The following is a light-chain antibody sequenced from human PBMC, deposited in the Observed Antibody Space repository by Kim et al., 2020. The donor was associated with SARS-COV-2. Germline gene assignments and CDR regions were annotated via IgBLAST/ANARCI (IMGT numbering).Light chain of an antibody. CDR2: DAS. Sequence: EIVLTQSPATLSLSPGERATLSCRASQSVSRYLAWYQQKPGQDPRLLISDASNRATGIPARFSGSGSGTDFTLTISSLEPEDFAVYYCQQRSTWYAFGQGTKLEI. V-gene: IGKV3-11*01. CDR3: QQRSTWYA. CDR1: QSVSRY. J-gene: IGKJ2*01.